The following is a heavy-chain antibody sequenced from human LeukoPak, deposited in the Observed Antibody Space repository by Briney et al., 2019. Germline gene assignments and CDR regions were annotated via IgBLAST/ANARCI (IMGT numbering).Heavy chain of an antibody. D-gene: IGHD1-26*01. Sequence: GGSLRLSCAASGFTFSNYAMHWVRQAPGKGLEWVASISYDGSSKYYADSVKGRFTISRDNSKNTLFLQMNSLRAEDTAVYYCAKDHSGSYPYYFDYWGQGTLVTVSS. J-gene: IGHJ4*02. V-gene: IGHV3-30*04. CDR2: ISYDGSSK. CDR1: GFTFSNYA. CDR3: AKDHSGSYPYYFDY.